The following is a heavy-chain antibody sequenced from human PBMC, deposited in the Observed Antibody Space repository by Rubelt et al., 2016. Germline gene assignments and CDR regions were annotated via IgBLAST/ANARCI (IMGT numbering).Heavy chain of an antibody. V-gene: IGHV3-33*01. CDR2: IWYDGSNK. CDR3: ARERALEYYYGSGRSKGSAFDI. J-gene: IGHJ3*02. Sequence: GRSLRLSCAASGFTFSSYGMHWVRQAPGKGLEWVAVIWYDGSNKYYADSVKGRFTISRDNSKNTLYLQMNSLRAEDTAVYYCARERALEYYYGSGRSKGSAFDIWGQGTMVTVSS. D-gene: IGHD3-10*01. CDR1: GFTFSSYG.